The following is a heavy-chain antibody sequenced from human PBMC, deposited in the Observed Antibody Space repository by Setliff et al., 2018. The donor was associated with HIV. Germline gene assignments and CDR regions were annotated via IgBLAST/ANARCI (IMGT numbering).Heavy chain of an antibody. CDR2: VNTGKGDT. Sequence: ASVKVSCKTSGYTFSNCPIHWLRQAPGQRPEWMGWVNTGKGDTKYSQRFQDRLTITTDSSASSVYMELSSLSSDDTAIYYCARDRFTLTSSIFGFWGHGTLVTVSS. CDR3: ARDRFTLTSSIFGF. J-gene: IGHJ4*01. CDR1: GYTFSNCP. D-gene: IGHD3-3*01. V-gene: IGHV1-3*04.